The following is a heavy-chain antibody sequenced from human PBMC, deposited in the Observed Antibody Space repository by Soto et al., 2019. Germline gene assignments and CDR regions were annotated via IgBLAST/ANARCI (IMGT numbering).Heavy chain of an antibody. CDR3: ARGMGLVHYDSSGFMDV. J-gene: IGHJ6*02. CDR2: IYYSGST. V-gene: IGHV4-30-4*01. D-gene: IGHD3-22*01. CDR1: GGSISSGDYY. Sequence: SETLSLTCTVSGGSISSGDYYWSWIRQPPGKGLEWIGYIYYSGSTYYNPSLKSRVTISVDTSKNQFSLKLSSVTAADTAVYYCARGMGLVHYDSSGFMDVWGQGTTVTVSS.